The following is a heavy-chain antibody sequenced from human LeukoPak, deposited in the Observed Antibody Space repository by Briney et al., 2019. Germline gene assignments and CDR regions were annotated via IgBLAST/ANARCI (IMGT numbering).Heavy chain of an antibody. CDR1: GFTLSSNY. J-gene: IGHJ4*02. Sequence: GGSLRLSCAASGFTLSSNYMSWVRQAPGKGLERGSVLFSGGSTYCADSVKGRFTISRDNSKNTLYLQMNSLRAEDTAVYYCARASYCSSTSCPFDYWGQGTLVTVSS. V-gene: IGHV3-53*01. D-gene: IGHD2-2*01. CDR3: ARASYCSSTSCPFDY. CDR2: LFSGGST.